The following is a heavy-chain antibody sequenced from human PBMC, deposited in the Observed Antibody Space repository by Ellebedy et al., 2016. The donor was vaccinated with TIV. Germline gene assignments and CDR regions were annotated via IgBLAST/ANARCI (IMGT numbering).Heavy chain of an antibody. D-gene: IGHD6-19*01. J-gene: IGHJ4*02. CDR3: VRDGSGWDLDY. Sequence: GESLKISCEASGLTFTRYGVHWVRQAPGKGLEWVAFLANNGKEKYYADSVKGRFTISRDDSKNTAYLQILTLRPDDSAVYYCVRDGSGWDLDYWGQGTQVTVSS. CDR2: LANNGKEK. V-gene: IGHV3-30*03. CDR1: GLTFTRYG.